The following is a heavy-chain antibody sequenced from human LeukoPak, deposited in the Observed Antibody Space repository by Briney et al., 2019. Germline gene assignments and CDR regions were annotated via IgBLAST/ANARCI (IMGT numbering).Heavy chain of an antibody. V-gene: IGHV3-7*05. CDR1: RFTFSSYW. CDR2: IKQDGSEK. D-gene: IGHD5-12*01. J-gene: IGHJ4*02. CDR3: AREGGYGGVFDY. Sequence: GGSLRISCAASRFTFSSYWMTWVRQAPGKRLEWVANIKQDGSEKYYVGSVKGRFTISRDNTKNSLYPQMNSLRAEDTAVYYCAREGGYGGVFDYWGQGTLVTVSS.